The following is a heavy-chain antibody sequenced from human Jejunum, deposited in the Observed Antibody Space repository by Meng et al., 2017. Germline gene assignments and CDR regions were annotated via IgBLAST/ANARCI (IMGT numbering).Heavy chain of an antibody. CDR2: IKKDGSEK. J-gene: IGHJ4*02. V-gene: IGHV3-7*01. CDR3: ARDNYGPPARYDC. D-gene: IGHD2-2*01. CDR1: GFSFSNDW. Sequence: GGSLRLSCVASGFSFSNDWMSWVRQAPGKGLEWVANIKKDGSEKYYVDSVKGRFTISRDNAKNSLYLQVNSLRVEDTAAYYCARDNYGPPARYDCWGQGKRVTVYS.